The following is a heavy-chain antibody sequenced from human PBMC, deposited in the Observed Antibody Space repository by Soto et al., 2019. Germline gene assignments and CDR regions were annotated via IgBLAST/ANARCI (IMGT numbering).Heavy chain of an antibody. V-gene: IGHV4-39*01. CDR1: GGSISSSSYY. CDR2: IYYSGST. J-gene: IGHJ4*02. D-gene: IGHD2-2*01. Sequence: PSETLSLTCTVSGGSISSSSYYWGWIRQPPGKGLEWIGSIYYSGSTYYNPSLKSRVTISVDTSKNQFSLKLSSVTAADTAVYYCASLGYCISTSCQTFDYWGQGTLVTVS. CDR3: ASLGYCISTSCQTFDY.